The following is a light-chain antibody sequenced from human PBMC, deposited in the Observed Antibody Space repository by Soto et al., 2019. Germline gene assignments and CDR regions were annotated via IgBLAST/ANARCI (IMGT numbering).Light chain of an antibody. J-gene: IGKJ1*01. Sequence: DIVMTQSPDSLAVSLGERATINCKSSQSVLYSSNNKNYLAWYQQKSGQPPKLLIYWASTRESGVPDRFSGSGSGTDFTLTISSLQAADVAVYYCQQYYSSPWTFGQGTMVEIK. V-gene: IGKV4-1*01. CDR3: QQYYSSPWT. CDR2: WAS. CDR1: QSVLYSSNNKNY.